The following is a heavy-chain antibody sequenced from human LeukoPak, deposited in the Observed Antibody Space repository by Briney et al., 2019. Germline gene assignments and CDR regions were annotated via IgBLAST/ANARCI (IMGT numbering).Heavy chain of an antibody. D-gene: IGHD1-26*01. CDR2: ISYDGSSE. V-gene: IGHV3-33*08. Sequence: GRSLRLSCAVSGFTFGNYGMHWVRQAPGKGLEWVALISYDGSSEYYADSVKGRFTISRDNSKNTLYLQMNSLRAEDTAVYYCARGVGSGSRLRAGDYWGQGTLVTVSS. CDR1: GFTFGNYG. J-gene: IGHJ4*02. CDR3: ARGVGSGSRLRAGDY.